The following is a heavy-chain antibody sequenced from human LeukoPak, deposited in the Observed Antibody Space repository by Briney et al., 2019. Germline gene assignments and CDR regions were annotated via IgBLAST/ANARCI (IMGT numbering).Heavy chain of an antibody. CDR2: IRYDGSNK. V-gene: IGHV3-30*02. Sequence: GGSLRLSCAASGFTFSSYGMHWVRQAPGKGLEWVAFIRYDGSNKYYADSVKGRFTISRDNSKNTLYLQMNSLRAEDTAVYYCAKDSPYYYDSSGYSLDYWGQGTLVTVSS. J-gene: IGHJ4*02. CDR3: AKDSPYYYDSSGYSLDY. D-gene: IGHD3-22*01. CDR1: GFTFSSYG.